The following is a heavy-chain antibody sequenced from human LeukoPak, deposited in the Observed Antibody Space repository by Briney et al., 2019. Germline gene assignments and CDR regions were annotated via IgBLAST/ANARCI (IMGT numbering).Heavy chain of an antibody. CDR2: ISGSGRST. Sequence: PGGSLRLSCAASGFTFSSYAMSWVRQAPGKGLEWVSAISGSGRSTYYADSVKGRFTISRDNSKNTLYLQMNSLRAEDTAVYYCAKAPPRGWLGRGWDYWGQGTLVTVSS. CDR1: GFTFSSYA. D-gene: IGHD6-19*01. J-gene: IGHJ4*02. V-gene: IGHV3-23*01. CDR3: AKAPPRGWLGRGWDY.